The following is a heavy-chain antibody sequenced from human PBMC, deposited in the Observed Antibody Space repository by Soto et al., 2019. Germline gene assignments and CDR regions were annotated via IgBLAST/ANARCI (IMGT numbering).Heavy chain of an antibody. V-gene: IGHV3-11*01. CDR1: GFTFRDYD. CDR2: ISSSGTAT. D-gene: IGHD6-6*01. CDR3: ARKGPRAARPNH. J-gene: IGHJ5*02. Sequence: QVQLVESGGGLVRPGGSLRLSCAASGFTFRDYDMSWIRQAPGKGLERVSCISSSGTATYYADSVKGRFTISRDNAKNSVYEEMNSLRVEDTAVYYCARKGPRAARPNHWGQGTLVTVSS.